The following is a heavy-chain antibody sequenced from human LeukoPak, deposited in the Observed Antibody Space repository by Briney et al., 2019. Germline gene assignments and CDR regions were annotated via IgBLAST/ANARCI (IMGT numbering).Heavy chain of an antibody. J-gene: IGHJ4*02. V-gene: IGHV4-59*01. D-gene: IGHD4-17*01. CDR3: ARDRSDGDYEFDY. CDR1: GGSISSYY. CDR2: IYYSGST. Sequence: KSSETLSLTCTVSGGSISSYYWSWIRQPPGKGLEWIGYIYYSGSTNYNPSLKSRVTISVDTSKNQFSLKLSSVTAADTAVYYCARDRSDGDYEFDYWGQGTLVTVSS.